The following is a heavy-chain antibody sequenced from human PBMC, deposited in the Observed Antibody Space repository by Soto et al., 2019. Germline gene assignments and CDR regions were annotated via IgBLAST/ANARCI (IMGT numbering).Heavy chain of an antibody. D-gene: IGHD3-3*01. Sequence: DVQLWESGGGLVQPGGSLRLSCAASGFSFGSYALSWVRQAPGKGLERVSTISGSDGKTFYADSVKGRFSISRDTSENTLYLQMNSLRADDTAIYYCARWSYLDYWGQGTRVTVSS. V-gene: IGHV3-23*01. CDR1: GFSFGSYA. CDR2: ISGSDGKT. J-gene: IGHJ4*02. CDR3: ARWSYLDY.